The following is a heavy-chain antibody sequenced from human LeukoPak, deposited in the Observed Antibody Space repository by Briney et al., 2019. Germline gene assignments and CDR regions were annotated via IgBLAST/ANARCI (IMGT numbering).Heavy chain of an antibody. CDR3: GRIAINANNGMDV. J-gene: IGHJ6*02. Sequence: GGSQRLSCAAAGFKFSDHYIDWVRQAPGKGRGWVVRRIKKASSYTTEYAASVEGRFTISRDVSENSLYLQMNSLRTEDTAVYYCGRIAINANNGMDVWGQGTTVTVSS. D-gene: IGHD1/OR15-1a*01. CDR1: GFKFSDHY. V-gene: IGHV3-72*01. CDR2: RIKKASSYTT.